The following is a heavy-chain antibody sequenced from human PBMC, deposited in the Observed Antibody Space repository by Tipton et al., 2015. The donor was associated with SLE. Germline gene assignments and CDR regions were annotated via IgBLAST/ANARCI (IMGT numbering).Heavy chain of an antibody. CDR3: ASLYYDFWSGFLWFDP. CDR1: GGPFTRGGYY. J-gene: IGHJ5*02. V-gene: IGHV4-31*03. CDR2: IHHSGST. D-gene: IGHD3-3*01. Sequence: TLSLTCTVSGGPFTRGGYYWSWIRQHPGQGLQWIGYIHHSGSTNYNPSLKSRVTISVDTSKNQFSLKLSSVTAADTAVYYCASLYYDFWSGFLWFDPWGQGTLVTVSS.